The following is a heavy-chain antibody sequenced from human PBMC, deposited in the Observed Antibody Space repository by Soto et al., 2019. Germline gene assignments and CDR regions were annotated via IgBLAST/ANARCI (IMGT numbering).Heavy chain of an antibody. J-gene: IGHJ6*03. CDR3: ARGKKIWFGELRAKGTPGYYYYYMDV. D-gene: IGHD3-10*01. CDR1: GGSFSGYY. V-gene: IGHV4-34*01. CDR2: INHSGST. Sequence: SETLSLTCAVYGGSFSGYYWSWIRQPPGKGLEWIGEINHSGSTNYNPSLKSRVTISVDTSKNQFSLKLSSVTAADTAVYYCARGKKIWFGELRAKGTPGYYYYYMDVWGKGTTVTVSS.